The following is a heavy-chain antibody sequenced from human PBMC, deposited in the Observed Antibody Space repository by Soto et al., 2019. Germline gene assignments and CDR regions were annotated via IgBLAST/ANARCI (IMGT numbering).Heavy chain of an antibody. Sequence: QVQLVQSGAEVKNPGAAVKVSCKAYGYTFTAYWLHWLRQAPGQGLEWMAWINPNTGDTGYAQKFQGRVTMTRDTSISTAYMELSRLRPEDTAIYYCARGPSSGAFDIWGQGTMVTVSS. CDR1: GYTFTAYW. D-gene: IGHD3-3*01. CDR2: INPNTGDT. CDR3: ARGPSSGAFDI. V-gene: IGHV1-2*02. J-gene: IGHJ3*02.